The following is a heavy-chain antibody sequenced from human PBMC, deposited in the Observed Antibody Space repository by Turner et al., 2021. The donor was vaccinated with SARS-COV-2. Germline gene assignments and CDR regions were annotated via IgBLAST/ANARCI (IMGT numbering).Heavy chain of an antibody. J-gene: IGHJ4*02. CDR3: ASPDTAMVTWPQGFDY. V-gene: IGHV4-39*01. CDR2: IYYSGST. CDR1: GGSISSSSYY. Sequence: QVQLQQWGAGLFQPSETLSLTCAVYGGSISSSSYYCGWIRQPPGKGLEWIGSIYYSGSTYYNPSLKSRVTISVDTSKNQFSLKLSSVTAADTAVYYCASPDTAMVTWPQGFDYWGQGTLVTVSS. D-gene: IGHD5-18*01.